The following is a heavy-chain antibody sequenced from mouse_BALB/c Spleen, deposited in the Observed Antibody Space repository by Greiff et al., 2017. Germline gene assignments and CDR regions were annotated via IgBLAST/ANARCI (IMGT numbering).Heavy chain of an antibody. J-gene: IGHJ2*01. CDR3: AREDSGD. Sequence: QVHLKQSGAELAKPGASVKMSCKASGYTFTSYWMHWVKQRPGQGLEWIGYINPSTGYTEYNQKFKDKATLTADKSSSTAYMQLSSLTSEDSAVYYCAREDSGDWGEGTTVTVSS. CDR1: GYTFTSYW. V-gene: IGHV1-7*01. CDR2: INPSTGYT.